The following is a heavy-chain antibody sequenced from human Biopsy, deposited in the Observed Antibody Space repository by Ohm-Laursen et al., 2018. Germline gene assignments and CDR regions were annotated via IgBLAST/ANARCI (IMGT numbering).Heavy chain of an antibody. CDR2: INAKTGDT. J-gene: IGHJ5*02. V-gene: IGHV1-2*02. D-gene: IGHD3-22*01. CDR1: GYSFTNFG. Sequence: ASVKVSCKGSGYSFTNFGITWVRQAPGQGLEWMGWINAKTGDTNYAQKFQGRVTMTRDTSISTAYVDLSSLRSDDTAVYYCTRGGYYYDSLAYYYWFDPWGQGTLVTVSS. CDR3: TRGGYYYDSLAYYYWFDP.